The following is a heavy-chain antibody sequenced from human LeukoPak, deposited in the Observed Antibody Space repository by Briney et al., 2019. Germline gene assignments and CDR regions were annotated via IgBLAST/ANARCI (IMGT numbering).Heavy chain of an antibody. CDR2: IYSGGST. J-gene: IGHJ5*02. Sequence: GGSLRLSCAASGFTVSSNYTSWVRQAPGKGLEWVSVIYSGGSTYYADSVKGRFTISRDNSKNTLYLQMNSLRAEDTAVYYCARVKNDYVWGSYRPPKFGWFDPWGQGTLVTVSS. D-gene: IGHD3-16*02. CDR1: GFTVSSNY. V-gene: IGHV3-53*01. CDR3: ARVKNDYVWGSYRPPKFGWFDP.